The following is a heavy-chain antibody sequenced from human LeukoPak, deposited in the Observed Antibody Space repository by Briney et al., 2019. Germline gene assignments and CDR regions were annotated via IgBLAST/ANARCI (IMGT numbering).Heavy chain of an antibody. CDR2: INHSGST. CDR1: GGSFSGYY. J-gene: IGHJ4*02. V-gene: IGHV4-34*01. CDR3: ARQGGLTGSLDY. D-gene: IGHD7-27*01. Sequence: SETLSLTCAVYGGSFSGYYWSWIRQPPGKGLEWIGEINHSGSTNYNPSLKSRVTISVDTSKNQFSLKLSSVTAADTAVYYCARQGGLTGSLDYWGQGTLVTVSS.